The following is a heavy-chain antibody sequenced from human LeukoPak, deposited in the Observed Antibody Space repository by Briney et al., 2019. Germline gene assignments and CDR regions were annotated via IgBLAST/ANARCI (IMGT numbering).Heavy chain of an antibody. Sequence: PGGSLRLSCAASGSTFSSYAMSWVRQAPGKGLEWVSAISGSGGSTYYADSVKGRFTISRDNSKNTLYLQMNSLRAEDTAVYYCAKVDYGDYWYYFDYWGQGTLVTVSS. CDR2: ISGSGGST. V-gene: IGHV3-23*01. CDR3: AKVDYGDYWYYFDY. CDR1: GSTFSSYA. D-gene: IGHD4-17*01. J-gene: IGHJ4*02.